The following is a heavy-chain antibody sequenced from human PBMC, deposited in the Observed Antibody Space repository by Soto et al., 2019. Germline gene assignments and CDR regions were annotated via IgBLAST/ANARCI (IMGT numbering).Heavy chain of an antibody. CDR2: NYYSGST. CDR1: GGSISTYY. Sequence: QVQLQESGPGLVKPSETLSLTCTVSGGSISTYYWSWIRQSPGRGLEWIGYNYYSGSTSYNPSLKSRVTISVDTSKNHFSLKVSSVTAADTAVYYCARGRLLRGMDVWGQGTTVTVSS. J-gene: IGHJ6*02. V-gene: IGHV4-59*01. CDR3: ARGRLLRGMDV. D-gene: IGHD3-10*01.